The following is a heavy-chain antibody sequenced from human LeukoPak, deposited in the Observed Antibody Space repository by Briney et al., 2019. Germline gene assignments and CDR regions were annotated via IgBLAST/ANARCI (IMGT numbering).Heavy chain of an antibody. J-gene: IGHJ4*02. CDR1: GFTFSSYG. CDR2: IWYDGSNK. V-gene: IGHV3-33*08. CDR3: ARAGYGDPHFDF. D-gene: IGHD4-17*01. Sequence: PGRSLRLSCAASGFTFSSYGMHWVRQAPGKGLEWVAAIWYDGSNKYYGDSVKGRFTISRDNSKNTLYLRMNSLRAEDTAAYYCARAGYGDPHFDFWGQGTLVTVSS.